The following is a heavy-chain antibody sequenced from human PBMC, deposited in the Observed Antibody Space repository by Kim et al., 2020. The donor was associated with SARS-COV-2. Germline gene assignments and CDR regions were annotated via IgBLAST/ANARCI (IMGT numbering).Heavy chain of an antibody. CDR3: ARRGSSSSPYYYGMDV. D-gene: IGHD6-13*01. V-gene: IGHV4-59*08. Sequence: SLRGRVPKSVDTSKNQFSLKLSSVTAADTAVYYCARRGSSSSPYYYGMDVWGQGTTVTVSS. J-gene: IGHJ6*02.